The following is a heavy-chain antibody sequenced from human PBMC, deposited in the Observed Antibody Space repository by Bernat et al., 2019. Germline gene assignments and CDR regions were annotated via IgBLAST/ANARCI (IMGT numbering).Heavy chain of an antibody. D-gene: IGHD4-17*01. CDR2: INRDGSST. Sequence: GRRVGGGGGGGGAGGAVRVWGGAAGVAAGFYWRQWGRQGPGKGLVWVARINRDGSSTNYADSVKGRCTISRDNAKNPLYLQMNSLRAADTAVYSGASGPGITVTPLDPFDYWGLGTMVTVSS. V-gene: IGHV3-74*01. CDR1: GVAAGFYW. CDR3: ASGPGITVTPLDPFDY. J-gene: IGHJ4*02.